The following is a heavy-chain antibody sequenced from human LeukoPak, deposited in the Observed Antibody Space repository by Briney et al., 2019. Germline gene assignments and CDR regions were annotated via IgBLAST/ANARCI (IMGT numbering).Heavy chain of an antibody. Sequence: SETLSLTCTVSGGSISSSSYYWGWIRQPPGKGLEWIGSIYYSGSTYYNPSVKSRVTISVDTSKNQFSLKLTSVTAADTAVYYCARGRIGGPKAPFDYWGQGTLVTVSS. CDR1: GGSISSSSYY. V-gene: IGHV4-39*07. CDR2: IYYSGST. D-gene: IGHD3-16*01. J-gene: IGHJ4*02. CDR3: ARGRIGGPKAPFDY.